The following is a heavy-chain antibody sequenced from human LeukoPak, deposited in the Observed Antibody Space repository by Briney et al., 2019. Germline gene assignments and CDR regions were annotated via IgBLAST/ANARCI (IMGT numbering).Heavy chain of an antibody. CDR1: GLTVSSNY. J-gene: IGHJ6*04. V-gene: IGHV3-53*01. Sequence: GGSLRLSCAASGLTVSSNYMSWVRQAPGKGLEWVSVIYSVGSTYYADSVKGRFTISRDNAKNSLYLQMNSLRAEDTAVYYCAELGITMIGGVWGKGTTVTISS. CDR2: IYSVGST. D-gene: IGHD3-10*02. CDR3: AELGITMIGGV.